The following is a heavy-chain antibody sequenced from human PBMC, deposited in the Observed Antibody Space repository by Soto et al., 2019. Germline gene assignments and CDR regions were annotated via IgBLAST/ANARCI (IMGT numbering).Heavy chain of an antibody. CDR3: AKVRRGFLEWLSDY. CDR2: ISGSGGST. CDR1: GFTFSSYA. V-gene: IGHV3-23*01. D-gene: IGHD3-3*01. J-gene: IGHJ4*02. Sequence: GGSLRLSCAASGFTFSSYAMSWVRQAPGKGLEWVSAISGSGGSTYYADSVKGRFTISRDNSKNTLYLQMNSLRAEDTAVYYCAKVRRGFLEWLSDYWGQGTLVTVSS.